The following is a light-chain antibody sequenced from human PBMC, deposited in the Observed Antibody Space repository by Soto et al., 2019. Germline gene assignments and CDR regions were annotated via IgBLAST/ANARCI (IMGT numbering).Light chain of an antibody. CDR2: RNN. J-gene: IGLJ1*01. Sequence: QSVLTQPPSASGTPGQRVTISCSGSSSSIGSNYIYWYLHLPGTAPKLLIHRNNQRPAGVPDRFSGSKSGTSASLGISGLRSEDEADYYCAAWDDSLSGYVFGTGTKVTVL. CDR3: AAWDDSLSGYV. CDR1: SSSIGSNY. V-gene: IGLV1-47*01.